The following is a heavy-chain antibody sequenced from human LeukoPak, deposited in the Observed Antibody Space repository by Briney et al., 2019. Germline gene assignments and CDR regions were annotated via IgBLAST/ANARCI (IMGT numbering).Heavy chain of an antibody. CDR1: GGSISSSSHS. CDR2: IYYTGTT. D-gene: IGHD6-13*01. V-gene: IGHV4-39*01. Sequence: SETLSLTCTVSGGSISSSSHSWGWIRQPPGKGLEWIGTIYYTGTTYYNPSLKCRVTISVDTSKNQFSLKLRSVTAAETAVYYCGRSLGSSSWFGNWFDTWGQGTPVTVSS. CDR3: GRSLGSSSWFGNWFDT. J-gene: IGHJ5*02.